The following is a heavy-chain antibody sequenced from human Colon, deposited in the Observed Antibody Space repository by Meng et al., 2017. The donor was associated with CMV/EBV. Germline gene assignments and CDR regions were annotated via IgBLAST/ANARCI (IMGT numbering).Heavy chain of an antibody. CDR3: ARYQFSMVRGVPTPYFDY. Sequence: YTFTNYCMNWVRQAPGQGLEWMGWIYTNTGNPVYAQGFTGRFVFSLDTSVSTAYLQISSLKAEDTAVYYCARYQFSMVRGVPTPYFDYWGQGTLVTVSS. J-gene: IGHJ4*02. V-gene: IGHV7-4-1*02. CDR2: IYTNTGNP. CDR1: YTFTNYC. D-gene: IGHD3-10*01.